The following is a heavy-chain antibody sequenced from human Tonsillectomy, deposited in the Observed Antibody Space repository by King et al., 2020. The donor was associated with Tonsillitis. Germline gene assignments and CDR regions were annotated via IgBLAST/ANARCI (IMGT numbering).Heavy chain of an antibody. CDR1: GGSISSYY. V-gene: IGHV4-59*01. CDR3: ARTNPYCGGDCYDFDY. J-gene: IGHJ4*02. Sequence: QLQESGAGLEKPSEPLSPTCTVSGGSISSYYWSWIRQPPGKGLEGIGYIYNSGSTNYNPSLKSRVTISVDKSKYQFSLKLSYVTAADTAVYYCARTNPYCGGDCYDFDYWGQGTLVTVSS. D-gene: IGHD2-21*02. CDR2: IYNSGST.